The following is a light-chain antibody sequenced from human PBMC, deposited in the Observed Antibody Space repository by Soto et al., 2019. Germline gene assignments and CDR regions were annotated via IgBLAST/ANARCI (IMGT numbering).Light chain of an antibody. CDR1: SSNIGDNY. CDR3: GTWDSSMSAWV. V-gene: IGLV1-51*01. Sequence: QSVLTQPPSVSGAPRQKVTISCSGGSSNIGDNYVSWYQQLPGTAPKLLIYDNNRPPSGIPDRFSGSKSGSSATLGTTGLQTGDDADYYCGTWDSSMSAWVFGGGTKVTVL. J-gene: IGLJ3*02. CDR2: DNN.